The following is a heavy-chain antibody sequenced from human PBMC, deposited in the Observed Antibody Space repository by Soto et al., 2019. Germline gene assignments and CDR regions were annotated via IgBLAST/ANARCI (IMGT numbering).Heavy chain of an antibody. V-gene: IGHV3-23*01. J-gene: IGHJ5*02. Sequence: GGSLRLSCAASGFIFEKFGMSWVRQARGKGLEWISSISGSGFKKYYADSVKGRFTISRDNSKSTVYLELNNLSAEDTAVYHCAKNQGVELVPLATVDWFDPWGQGSVVTVSS. CDR2: ISGSGFKK. CDR3: AKNQGVELVPLATVDWFDP. D-gene: IGHD1-26*01. CDR1: GFIFEKFG.